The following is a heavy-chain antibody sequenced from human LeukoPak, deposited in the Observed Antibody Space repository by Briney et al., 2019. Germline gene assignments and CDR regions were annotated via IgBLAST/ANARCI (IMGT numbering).Heavy chain of an antibody. CDR3: ASIDFWSGHFDY. V-gene: IGHV4-59*01. J-gene: IGHJ4*02. CDR2: IYYSGST. CDR1: GGSISSYY. Sequence: PSETLSLTCTVSGGSISSYYWSWIRQPPGKGLEWIGYIYYSGSTNYNPSLKSRVTISVDTSKNQFSLKLSSVTAADTAVYYCASIDFWSGHFDYWGQGTLVTVSS. D-gene: IGHD3-3*01.